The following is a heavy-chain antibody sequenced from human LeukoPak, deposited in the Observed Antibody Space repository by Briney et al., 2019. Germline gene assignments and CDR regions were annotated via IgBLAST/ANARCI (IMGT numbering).Heavy chain of an antibody. CDR1: GFTVSSNY. CDR2: IYSGGST. V-gene: IGHV3-66*01. J-gene: IGHJ6*02. D-gene: IGHD6-19*01. CDR3: AIDLESKRSGWYSNYYYGMDV. Sequence: PGGSLRLSCAASGFTVSSNYMSWVRQAPGKGLEWVSVIYSGGSTYYADSVKGRFTISRDNSKNTLYLQMNSLRAEDTAVYYCAIDLESKRSGWYSNYYYGMDVWGQGTTVTVSS.